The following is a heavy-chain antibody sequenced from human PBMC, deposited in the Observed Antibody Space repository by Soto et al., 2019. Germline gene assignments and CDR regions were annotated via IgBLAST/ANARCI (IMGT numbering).Heavy chain of an antibody. CDR2: ISAYNGNT. V-gene: IGHV1-18*01. CDR3: ARDPIAVAGKPGRYYYGMDV. CDR1: VYTFTSYG. Sequence: QVQLVQSGAEVKKPGASVKVSCKASVYTFTSYGISWVRQAPGQGLEWMVWISAYNGNTNYAKKLQGRVTMTTDTSTSTAYMELRSLRSDDTAVYYCARDPIAVAGKPGRYYYGMDVWGQGTTVTVSS. D-gene: IGHD6-19*01. J-gene: IGHJ6*02.